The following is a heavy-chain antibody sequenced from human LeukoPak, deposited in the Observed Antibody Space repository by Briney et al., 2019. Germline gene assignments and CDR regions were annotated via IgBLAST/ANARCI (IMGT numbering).Heavy chain of an antibody. V-gene: IGHV4-39*01. D-gene: IGHD2-2*03. CDR3: ARLDHFSNYFDY. CDR1: GGSISGSSYY. J-gene: IGHJ4*02. Sequence: SSETLSLTCTVSGGSISGSSYYWGWIRQPPGKGLEWIGNVYFSGNTYYNPSLKSRVTISVDTSKNQFSLKLSSVTAADTAVYYCARLDHFSNYFDYWGQGTLVTVSS. CDR2: VYFSGNT.